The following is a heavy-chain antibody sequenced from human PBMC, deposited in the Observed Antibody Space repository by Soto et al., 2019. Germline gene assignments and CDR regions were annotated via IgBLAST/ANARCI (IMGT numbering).Heavy chain of an antibody. V-gene: IGHV1-2*02. J-gene: IGHJ4*02. Sequence: QVQLVHSEAEVKKPGASVKVSCKASGYTFTAYYMHWLRQAPGQGLEWVGWFNPNSGDTIYAQKFQGRVTLTRDTSIGTAYMELYSLTSDDTAVYYCAREASAVISLDYWGQGTLVTVSS. CDR3: AREASAVISLDY. CDR1: GYTFTAYY. CDR2: FNPNSGDT. D-gene: IGHD6-19*01.